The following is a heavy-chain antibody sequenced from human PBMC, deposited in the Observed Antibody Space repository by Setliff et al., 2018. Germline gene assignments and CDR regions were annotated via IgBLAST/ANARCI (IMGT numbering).Heavy chain of an antibody. V-gene: IGHV1-69*06. CDR3: ASSRDYNFWSGYYSPLDY. CDR1: GGTFSSYA. Sequence: SVKVSCKASGGTFSSYAISWVRQAPGQGLEWMGRITPIFGTANYAQKFQGRVTITADKSTSTAYMELSSLGSEDTAVYYCASSRDYNFWSGYYSPLDYWGQGTLVTVSS. J-gene: IGHJ4*02. CDR2: ITPIFGTA. D-gene: IGHD3-3*01.